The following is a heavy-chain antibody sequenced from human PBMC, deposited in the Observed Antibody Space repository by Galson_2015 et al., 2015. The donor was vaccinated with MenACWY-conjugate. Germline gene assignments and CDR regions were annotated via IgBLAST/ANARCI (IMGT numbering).Heavy chain of an antibody. V-gene: IGHV5-51*01. CDR2: FNPANSET. D-gene: IGHD1-26*01. J-gene: IGHJ6*02. CDR3: ARHPPGGRGLDV. CDR1: GSSFTHYW. Sequence: QSGAEVIKPGESLQISCMGSGSSFTHYWIGWVRQMPGKGLEWMGLFNPANSETRYSPSFQGQVTISADESISTAYLQWTSLKASDTAMYYCARHPPGGRGLDVWGRGTTVTVSS.